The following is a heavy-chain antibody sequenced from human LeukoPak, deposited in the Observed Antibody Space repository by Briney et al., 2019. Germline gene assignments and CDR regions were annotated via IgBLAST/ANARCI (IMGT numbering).Heavy chain of an antibody. V-gene: IGHV3-66*01. D-gene: IGHD1-26*01. CDR2: IYSGGST. CDR3: ARDLVGATLPDY. CDR1: GFTLSSYA. Sequence: GRSLRLSCAASGFTLSSYAMSWVRQAPGKGLEWVSVIYSGGSTYYADSVKGRFTISRDNSKNTLYLQMNSLRAEDTAVYYCARDLVGATLPDYWGQGTLVTVSS. J-gene: IGHJ4*02.